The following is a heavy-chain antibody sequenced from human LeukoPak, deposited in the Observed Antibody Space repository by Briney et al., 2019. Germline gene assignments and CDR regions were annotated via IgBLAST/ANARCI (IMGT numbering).Heavy chain of an antibody. CDR1: GGSISSYY. V-gene: IGHV4-59*01. CDR3: ARVEMATFDY. D-gene: IGHD5-24*01. Sequence: SETLSLTCTLSGGSISSYYWSWIRQPPGKGLEWIGYIYYSGSTNYNPSLKSRVTISVDTSKNQFSLKLSSVTAADTAVYYCARVEMATFDYWGQGTLVTVSS. J-gene: IGHJ4*02. CDR2: IYYSGST.